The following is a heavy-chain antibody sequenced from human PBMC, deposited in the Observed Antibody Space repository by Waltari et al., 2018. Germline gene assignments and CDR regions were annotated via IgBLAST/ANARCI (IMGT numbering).Heavy chain of an antibody. Sequence: QVQLVQSGAEVKKPGASVKVSCKASGYTFTSYDITWVRQATGQGLEWMGWMNPNSGNTGYAQKFQGRVTITRNTSISTAYMELSSLRSEDTAVYYCARTLGSAPFYYYMDVWGKGTTVTISS. D-gene: IGHD7-27*01. CDR3: ARTLGSAPFYYYMDV. CDR1: GYTFTSYD. V-gene: IGHV1-8*03. CDR2: MNPNSGNT. J-gene: IGHJ6*03.